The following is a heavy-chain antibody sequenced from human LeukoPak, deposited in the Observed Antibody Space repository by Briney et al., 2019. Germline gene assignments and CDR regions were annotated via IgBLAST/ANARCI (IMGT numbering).Heavy chain of an antibody. CDR3: AKDLVNMVRGVITYYFDY. J-gene: IGHJ4*02. CDR1: GFTFSSYA. V-gene: IGHV3-23*01. Sequence: GGSLRLSCAASGFTFSSYAMSWVRQAPGKGLEWVSAISGSGGSTYYADSVKGRFTISRDNSKNTLYLQMNSLRAEDTAVYYCAKDLVNMVRGVITYYFDYWGQGTLVIVSS. D-gene: IGHD3-10*01. CDR2: ISGSGGST.